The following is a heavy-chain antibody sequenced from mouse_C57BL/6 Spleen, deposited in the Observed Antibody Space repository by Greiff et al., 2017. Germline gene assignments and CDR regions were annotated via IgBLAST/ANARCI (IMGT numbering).Heavy chain of an antibody. CDR3: ARSEDSRYFDV. CDR1: GYAFSSSW. J-gene: IGHJ1*03. CDR2: IYPGDGDP. Sequence: QVQLKESGPELVKPGASVKISCKASGYAFSSSWMNWVKQRPGKGLEWIGRIYPGDGDPNYNGKFKGKATLTADKSSSTAYMQLSSLTSEDSAVYFCARSEDSRYFDVWGTGTTVTVSS. V-gene: IGHV1-82*01.